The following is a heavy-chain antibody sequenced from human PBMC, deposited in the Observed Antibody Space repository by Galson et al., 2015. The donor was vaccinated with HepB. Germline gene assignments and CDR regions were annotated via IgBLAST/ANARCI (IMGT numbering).Heavy chain of an antibody. CDR2: ISAYNGNT. CDR1: GYTLTELS. J-gene: IGHJ6*02. Sequence: SVKVSCKVSGYTLTELSMHWVRQAPGKGLEWMGWISAYNGNTNYAQKLQGRVTMTTDTSTSTAYMELRSLRSDDTAVYYCARVPLGVVRWSYYGMDVRGQGTTVTVSS. D-gene: IGHD4-23*01. CDR3: ARVPLGVVRWSYYGMDV. V-gene: IGHV1-18*01.